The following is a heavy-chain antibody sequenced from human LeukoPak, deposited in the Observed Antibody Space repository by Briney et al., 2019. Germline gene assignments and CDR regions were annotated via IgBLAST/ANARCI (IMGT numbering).Heavy chain of an antibody. Sequence: SQTLSLTCTVSGGSISSYYWSWIRQPPGKGLEWIGYIYYSGSTNYNPSLKSRVTISVDPSKNQFSLKLSSVTAADTAVYYCARAYSSSWYEGRWFDPWGQGTLVTVSS. CDR1: GGSISSYY. CDR3: ARAYSSSWYEGRWFDP. V-gene: IGHV4-59*01. D-gene: IGHD6-13*01. CDR2: IYYSGST. J-gene: IGHJ5*02.